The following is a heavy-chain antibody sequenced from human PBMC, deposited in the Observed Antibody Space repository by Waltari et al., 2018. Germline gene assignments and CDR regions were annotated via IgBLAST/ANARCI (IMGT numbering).Heavy chain of an antibody. CDR3: ARPTNGDSNYYFDY. V-gene: IGHV4-38-2*01. CDR1: GYSISSGYY. J-gene: IGHJ4*02. Sequence: QVQLQESGPGLVKPSETLSLTCAVSGYSISSGYYWGWIRQPPGKGLEWIGSIYHSGSTYYNPSLKSRVTISVDTSKNQFSLKLSSVTAADTAVYYCARPTNGDSNYYFDYWGQGTLVTVSS. CDR2: IYHSGST. D-gene: IGHD2-8*01.